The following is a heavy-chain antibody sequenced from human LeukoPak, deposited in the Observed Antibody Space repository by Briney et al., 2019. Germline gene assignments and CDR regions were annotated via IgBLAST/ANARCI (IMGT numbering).Heavy chain of an antibody. CDR1: GFTFSSYE. CDR2: ITTTDTTK. CDR3: ARGGFVFDI. D-gene: IGHD3-10*01. J-gene: IGHJ3*02. Sequence: GGSLRLSCAASGFTFSSYEMNWVRQGPGKGLEWISYITTTDTTKYYTDPVKGRFTISRDNAKNSLYLQMHSPRAEDTAVYYCARGGFVFDIWGQGTVVTVSS. V-gene: IGHV3-48*03.